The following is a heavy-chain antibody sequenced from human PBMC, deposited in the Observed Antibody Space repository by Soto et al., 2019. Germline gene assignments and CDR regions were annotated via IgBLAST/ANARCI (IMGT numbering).Heavy chain of an antibody. V-gene: IGHV1-3*01. J-gene: IGHJ4*02. D-gene: IGHD3-10*01. CDR3: ARNIVRGVIISHPSDY. Sequence: ASVKVSCKASGYTFTSYAMHWVRQAPGQRLEWMGWINAGNGNTKYSQKFQGRVTVTRDTSASTAYMELSSLRSEDTAVYYCARNIVRGVIISHPSDYWGQGTLVTVSS. CDR2: INAGNGNT. CDR1: GYTFTSYA.